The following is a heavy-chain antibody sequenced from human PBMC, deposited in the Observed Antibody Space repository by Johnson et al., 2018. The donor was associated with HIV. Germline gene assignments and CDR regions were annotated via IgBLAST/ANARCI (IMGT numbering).Heavy chain of an antibody. D-gene: IGHD6-19*01. V-gene: IGHV3-30*02. CDR3: AKGGSGWPWIAFDI. Sequence: QVQLVESGGGLVQPGGSLRLSCAASGFTFSSYDMHWVRQAPGTGLEWVAVIWYDGKNKHVAYSVKGRFTISRDNSKNTLYLQMNSLRAEDTDVYYCAKGGSGWPWIAFDIWGQGTMVTVSS. J-gene: IGHJ3*02. CDR2: IWYDGKNK. CDR1: GFTFSSYD.